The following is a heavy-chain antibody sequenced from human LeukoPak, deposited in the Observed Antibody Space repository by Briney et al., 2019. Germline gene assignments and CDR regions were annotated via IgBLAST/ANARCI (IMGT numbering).Heavy chain of an antibody. CDR2: IYYSGST. V-gene: IGHV4-30-4*08. D-gene: IGHD2-2*02. CDR3: ARGILEYQLLYPYYFDY. Sequence: PSETLSLTCTVSGGSISSGDYYWSWIRQPPGKGLEWIGYIYYSGSTYYNPSLKSRVTISVDTSKNQFSLKLSSVTAADTAVYYCARGILEYQLLYPYYFDYWGQGTLVTVSS. J-gene: IGHJ4*02. CDR1: GGSISSGDYY.